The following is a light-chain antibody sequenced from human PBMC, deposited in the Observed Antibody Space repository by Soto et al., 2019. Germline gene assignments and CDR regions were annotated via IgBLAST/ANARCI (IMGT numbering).Light chain of an antibody. CDR2: AAS. V-gene: IGKV1-39*01. Sequence: DIQMTHSPSSLSASVVDKSIITCRSSQSIRSYLNWYQTKPGQAPKLLIYAASSLQSGVPSRLSGSGSGTDFTLTISRLRPEDFATYYCQQSYSTPITLGQGTRLEI. J-gene: IGKJ5*01. CDR3: QQSYSTPIT. CDR1: QSIRSY.